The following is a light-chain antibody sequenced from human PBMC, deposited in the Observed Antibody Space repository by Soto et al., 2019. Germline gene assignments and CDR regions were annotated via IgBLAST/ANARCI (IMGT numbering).Light chain of an antibody. V-gene: IGKV1-33*01. CDR2: DAS. CDR3: LQYESPPLT. CDR1: QDINKN. Sequence: CQASQDINKNLIWYQQKPGKAPKLLIYDASDLETGVPSRFSGSGAGTGCTCTISSLKHEDVQTADCLQYESPPLTFGQGTRLEIK. J-gene: IGKJ5*01.